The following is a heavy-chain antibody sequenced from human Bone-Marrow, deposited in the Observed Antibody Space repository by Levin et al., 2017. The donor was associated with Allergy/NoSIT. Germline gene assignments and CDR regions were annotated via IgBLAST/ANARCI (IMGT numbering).Heavy chain of an antibody. CDR1: GGSISSSSYY. CDR2: IYYSGST. CDR3: ARFVLDYDLPDY. D-gene: IGHD3-16*01. J-gene: IGHJ4*02. V-gene: IGHV4-39*01. Sequence: ASETLSLTCTVSGGSISSSSYYWGWIRQPPGKGLEWIGSIYYSGSTYYNPSLKSRVTISVDTSKNQFSLKLSSVTAADTAVYYCARFVLDYDLPDYWGQGTLVTVSS.